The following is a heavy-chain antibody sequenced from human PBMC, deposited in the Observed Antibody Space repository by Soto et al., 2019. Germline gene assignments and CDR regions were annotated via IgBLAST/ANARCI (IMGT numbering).Heavy chain of an antibody. CDR2: INPSGGST. CDR3: ARVRHYYGSGSLFDDY. D-gene: IGHD3-10*01. V-gene: IGHV1-46*01. Sequence: ASVKVSCKASGYTFTSYYMHWVRQAPGQGLEWMGIINPSGGSTSHAQKFQGRVTMTRDTSTSTVYMELSSLRSEDTAVYYCARVRHYYGSGSLFDDYWGQGTLVTVSS. CDR1: GYTFTSYY. J-gene: IGHJ4*02.